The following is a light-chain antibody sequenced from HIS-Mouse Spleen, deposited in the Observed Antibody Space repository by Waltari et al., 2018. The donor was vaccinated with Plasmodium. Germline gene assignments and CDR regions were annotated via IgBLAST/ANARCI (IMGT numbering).Light chain of an antibody. Sequence: QSVLTQPPSASGTPGQRVTLSCSGSSPNIGSNTVNWYQQLPGTAPKLLIYSNNQRPSGVPDRFSGSKSGTSASLAISGLQSEDEADYYCAAWDDSLNGLWVFGGGTKLTVL. J-gene: IGLJ3*02. CDR2: SNN. CDR3: AAWDDSLNGLWV. V-gene: IGLV1-44*01. CDR1: SPNIGSNT.